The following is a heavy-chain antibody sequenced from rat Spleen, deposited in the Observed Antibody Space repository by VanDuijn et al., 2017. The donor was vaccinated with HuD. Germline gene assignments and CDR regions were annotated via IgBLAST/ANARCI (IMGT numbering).Heavy chain of an antibody. CDR1: GFTFSSNW. CDR3: ARHGIHTMGITDFCDY. Sequence: EVQLVESGGGLVQPGRSMKLSCAASGFTFSSNWLNWVRQAPTKGLEWVASISTGGGNTYYRDSVKGRFTISRDNAKNTLYLQMDSLRSEDTATYYCARHGIHTMGITDFCDYWGQGVMVTVSS. D-gene: IGHD1-9*01. CDR2: ISTGGGNT. J-gene: IGHJ2*01. V-gene: IGHV5-25*01.